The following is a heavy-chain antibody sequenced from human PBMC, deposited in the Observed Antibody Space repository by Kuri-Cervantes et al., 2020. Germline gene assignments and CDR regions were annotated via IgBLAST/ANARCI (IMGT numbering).Heavy chain of an antibody. CDR2: ISGSGGST. V-gene: IGHV3-23*01. J-gene: IGHJ4*02. CDR3: ARDPKEFSFDY. Sequence: GESLKISCAASGFTFSSYAMSWVRQAPGKGLEWVSAISGSGGSTYYADSVKGRFTTSRDNSKNTLYLQMNSLRAEDTAVYYCARDPKEFSFDYWGQGTLVTVSS. D-gene: IGHD2/OR15-2a*01. CDR1: GFTFSSYA.